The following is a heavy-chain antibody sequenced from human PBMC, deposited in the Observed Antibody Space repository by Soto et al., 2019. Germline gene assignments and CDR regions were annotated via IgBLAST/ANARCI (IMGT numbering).Heavy chain of an antibody. V-gene: IGHV3-53*01. J-gene: IGHJ4*02. CDR1: GFTVSNNY. D-gene: IGHD3-10*01. Sequence: EVQLVESGGGLIQPGGSLRLSCAVSGFTVSNNYMSWVRQAPGKGLEGVSVIYSGGYTAYGDSVKGRFTISRDNSKNTLFLKTKPRGADAPAVFCGATGPGGGGYWGQGTLVTVSS. CDR3: ATGPGGGGY. CDR2: IYSGGYT.